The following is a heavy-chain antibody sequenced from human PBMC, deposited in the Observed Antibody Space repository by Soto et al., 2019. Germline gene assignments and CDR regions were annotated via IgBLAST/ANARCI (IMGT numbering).Heavy chain of an antibody. CDR3: ARDDTAMVEDAFDI. D-gene: IGHD5-18*01. CDR2: IIPIFGTA. V-gene: IGHV1-69*12. CDR1: GGTFSSYA. J-gene: IGHJ3*02. Sequence: QVQLVQSGAEVKKPGSSVKVSCKASGGTFSSYAISWVRQAPGQGLEWMGGIIPIFGTANYAQKFQGRVTXNAXEXRSTAYMELSSLRSEDTAVYYCARDDTAMVEDAFDIWGQGTMVTVSS.